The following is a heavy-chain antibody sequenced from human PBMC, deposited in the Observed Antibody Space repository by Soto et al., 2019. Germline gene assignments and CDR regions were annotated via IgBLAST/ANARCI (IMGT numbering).Heavy chain of an antibody. Sequence: QVPLVQSGAEVKKPGASVKVSCKASGYTFTSYDINWVRQATGQGLEWMGWMNPNSGNTGYAQKFQGRVTMTRNTSISTAYMELSSLRSEDTAVYYCARALSYCSGGSCYYYYMDVWGKGTTVTVSS. CDR1: GYTFTSYD. D-gene: IGHD2-15*01. V-gene: IGHV1-8*01. CDR3: ARALSYCSGGSCYYYYMDV. J-gene: IGHJ6*03. CDR2: MNPNSGNT.